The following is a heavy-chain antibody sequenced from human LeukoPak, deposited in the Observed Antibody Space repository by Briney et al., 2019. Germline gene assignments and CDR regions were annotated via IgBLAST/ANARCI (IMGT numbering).Heavy chain of an antibody. D-gene: IGHD3-9*01. CDR2: IYYSGST. Sequence: PSETLSLTCTVSGGSISSSSYYWGWIRQPPGKGLEWIGSIYYSGSTYYNPSLKSRVTISVDTSKNQFSLKLSSVTAADTAVYYCALVLRYFDWLSFRTSDAFDIWGQGTMVTVSS. J-gene: IGHJ3*02. V-gene: IGHV4-39*01. CDR1: GGSISSSSYY. CDR3: ALVLRYFDWLSFRTSDAFDI.